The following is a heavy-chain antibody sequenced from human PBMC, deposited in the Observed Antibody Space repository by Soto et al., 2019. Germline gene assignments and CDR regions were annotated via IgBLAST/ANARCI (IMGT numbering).Heavy chain of an antibody. CDR1: GDSITSIYH. CDR2: IYHSGTT. CDR3: ARGFWSGSYSGGLGMDV. J-gene: IGHJ6*02. V-gene: IGHV4-38-2*01. Sequence: SETLSLTCAVSGDSITSIYHWAWIRQPPGRGLEWVASIYHSGTTYYNPSLKSRVTISVDTSKNQFSLKLSSVTAADTAVYYCARGFWSGSYSGGLGMDVWGQGSTVTVSS. D-gene: IGHD3-3*01.